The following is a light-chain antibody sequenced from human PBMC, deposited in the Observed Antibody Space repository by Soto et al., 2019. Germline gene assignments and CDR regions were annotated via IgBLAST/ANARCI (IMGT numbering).Light chain of an antibody. J-gene: IGLJ2*01. CDR1: SSDVGSYNL. CDR2: EGS. Sequence: QSVLTQPASVSGSPGQSITISCTGTSSDVGSYNLVSWYQQHPGKAPKLMMYEGSKRPSGVSNRFSGSKSGNTASLTISGLQAEYEADYYCCSYAGSSTVVFGGGTKLTVL. CDR3: CSYAGSSTVV. V-gene: IGLV2-23*01.